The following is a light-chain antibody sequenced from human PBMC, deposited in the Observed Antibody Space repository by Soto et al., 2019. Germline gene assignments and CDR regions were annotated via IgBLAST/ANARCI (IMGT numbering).Light chain of an antibody. CDR3: QQRSNRPRFT. CDR1: QSVDNY. CDR2: DVS. J-gene: IGKJ3*01. V-gene: IGKV3-11*01. Sequence: EIVLTQSPATLSFSPGERATLSCRASQSVDNYLAWYQQKPGQAPRLLIYDVSNRATGTPARFSGSGSGTDFTLSISSLEPEDFAVYYCQQRSNRPRFTFGPGTKVDI.